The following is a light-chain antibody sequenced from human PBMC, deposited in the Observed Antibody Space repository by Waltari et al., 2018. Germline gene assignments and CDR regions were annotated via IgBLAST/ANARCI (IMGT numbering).Light chain of an antibody. Sequence: EIVMTQSPATLSVSPGEGATLSCRASQCINSDLAWYQHKPGQAPRLLIYGASTRAAGVPARFRGSGSGTEFTLTISSLQSEDFGVYYCQQSKIWPAFGQGTKVEIK. J-gene: IGKJ1*01. CDR2: GAS. V-gene: IGKV3-15*01. CDR1: QCINSD. CDR3: QQSKIWPA.